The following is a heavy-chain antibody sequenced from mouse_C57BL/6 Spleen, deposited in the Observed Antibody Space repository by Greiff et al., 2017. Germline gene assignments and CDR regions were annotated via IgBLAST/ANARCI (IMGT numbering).Heavy chain of an antibody. CDR1: GYAFSSSW. CDR2: IYPGDGDT. D-gene: IGHD2-1*01. J-gene: IGHJ2*01. V-gene: IGHV1-82*01. CDR3: ARSNGNYAFDD. Sequence: QVQLQQSGPELVKPGASVKISCKASGYAFSSSWMNWVKQRPGKGLEWIGRIYPGDGDTNYNGKFKGKATLTADKSSSKAYMQISSLTSEDSAVYFCARSNGNYAFDDWGQGTTLTVSS.